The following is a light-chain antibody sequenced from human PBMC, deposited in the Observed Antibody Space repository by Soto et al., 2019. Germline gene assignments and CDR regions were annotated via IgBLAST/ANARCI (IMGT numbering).Light chain of an antibody. J-gene: IGKJ4*01. Sequence: DIQMTQSPSTLSASVGDRVTITCRASQSINNWLAWYQQKPGKAPKLLISKASNLKSGVPSRFSGTGSGTEFTLTISSLQPDDFASYYCQQYDSYPFTFGGGNNVEI. CDR2: KAS. CDR3: QQYDSYPFT. CDR1: QSINNW. V-gene: IGKV1-5*03.